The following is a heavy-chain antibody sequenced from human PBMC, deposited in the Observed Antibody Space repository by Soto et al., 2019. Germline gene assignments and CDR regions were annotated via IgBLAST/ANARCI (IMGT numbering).Heavy chain of an antibody. Sequence: SETLSLTCTVSGGSISSSSYYWGWIRQPPGKGLEWIGSFYDSGSTYYGPSLESRLTMSIDTSKSQFSLKLISVTAADTAVYYCARIIGASDYVDYWGQGTLVTVSS. J-gene: IGHJ4*02. D-gene: IGHD5-12*01. CDR3: ARIIGASDYVDY. CDR2: FYDSGST. CDR1: GGSISSSSYY. V-gene: IGHV4-39*01.